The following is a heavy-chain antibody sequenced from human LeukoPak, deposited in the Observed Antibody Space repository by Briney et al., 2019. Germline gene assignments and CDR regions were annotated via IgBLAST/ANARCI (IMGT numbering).Heavy chain of an antibody. Sequence: SETLSLTCTVSGGSISSYYWSWIRQPAGKGLEWIGRINTSGTTNYNPSLKSRGTMSLDTSKNQFSLKINSVTAADTAVYYCARGSMVRGIRGYFDDWGQGTLVTVSS. CDR1: GGSISSYY. D-gene: IGHD3-10*01. CDR2: INTSGTT. V-gene: IGHV4-4*07. CDR3: ARGSMVRGIRGYFDD. J-gene: IGHJ4*02.